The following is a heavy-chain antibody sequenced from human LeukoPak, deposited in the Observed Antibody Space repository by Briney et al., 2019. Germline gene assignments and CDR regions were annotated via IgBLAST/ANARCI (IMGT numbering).Heavy chain of an antibody. CDR1: GFTFSDYY. D-gene: IGHD2-2*01. Sequence: GGSLRLSCAASGFTFSDYYKSWIRQAPGKGLEWVSHISSSSSYTNYADSVKGRFTISRDNAKNSLYLQMNSLRAEDTAVYYCARARYAAPVDYWGQGTLVTVSS. J-gene: IGHJ4*02. V-gene: IGHV3-11*05. CDR3: ARARYAAPVDY. CDR2: ISSSSSYT.